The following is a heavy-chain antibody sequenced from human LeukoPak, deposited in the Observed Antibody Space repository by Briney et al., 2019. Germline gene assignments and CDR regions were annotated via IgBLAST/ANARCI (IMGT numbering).Heavy chain of an antibody. CDR1: GYTFNNFV. V-gene: IGHV7-4-1*02. Sequence: ASVTVSCKTSGYTFNNFVMNWVRQAPGQGLEWMGWIDTNTGNPTYVQRFTGRFVFSVDASVNTAYLQISSLKAEDTAVYYCARNFASDSSLIDHWGQGTLVTVSS. D-gene: IGHD2-21*01. CDR3: ARNFASDSSLIDH. J-gene: IGHJ4*02. CDR2: IDTNTGNP.